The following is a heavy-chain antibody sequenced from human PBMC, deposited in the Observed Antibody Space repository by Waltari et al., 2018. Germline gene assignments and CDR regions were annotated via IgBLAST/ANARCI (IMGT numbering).Heavy chain of an antibody. D-gene: IGHD6-19*01. Sequence: QVQLVQSGAEVKKPGSSVKVSCKASGGTFSSYAISWVRQAPGPGLEWMGGIIPIFGTANYAQKFQGRVTITADESTSTAYMELSSLRSEDTAVYYCARGARRRIAVAGTLDYFDYWGQGTLVTVSS. CDR3: ARGARRRIAVAGTLDYFDY. J-gene: IGHJ4*02. V-gene: IGHV1-69*01. CDR1: GGTFSSYA. CDR2: IIPIFGTA.